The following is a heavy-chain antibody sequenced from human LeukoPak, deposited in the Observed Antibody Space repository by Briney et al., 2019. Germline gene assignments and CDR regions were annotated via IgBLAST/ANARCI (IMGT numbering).Heavy chain of an antibody. V-gene: IGHV4-39*01. D-gene: IGHD6-19*01. Sequence: SETLSLTCTVSGGSISSSNYYWVWIRQPPGKGLEWIGSMFYSGSTYYNPSLESRVTISADTSKNQFSLKLRSVTVADTAVYFCARRDSSGYFPYFFNCWGQGTLVTVSS. CDR1: GGSISSSNYY. CDR3: ARRDSSGYFPYFFNC. J-gene: IGHJ4*02. CDR2: MFYSGST.